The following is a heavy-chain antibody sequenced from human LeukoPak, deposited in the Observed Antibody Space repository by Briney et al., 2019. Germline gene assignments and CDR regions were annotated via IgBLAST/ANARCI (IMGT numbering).Heavy chain of an antibody. V-gene: IGHV5-10-1*01. Sequence: GESLRISCKGSGYSFTNYWITWVRQMPGKGLEWMGRIDPTDSYTNYSPSFQGHVTISADKSINTAYLQWSSLKAPDTAMYYCARQSSGWYSDYWAQGTLVTVSS. D-gene: IGHD6-19*01. CDR2: IDPTDSYT. J-gene: IGHJ4*02. CDR3: ARQSSGWYSDY. CDR1: GYSFTNYW.